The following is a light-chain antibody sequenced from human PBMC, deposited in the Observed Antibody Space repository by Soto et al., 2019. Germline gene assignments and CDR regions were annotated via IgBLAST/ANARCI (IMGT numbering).Light chain of an antibody. J-gene: IGLJ1*01. CDR2: DVS. CDR3: CSYAGSYFYV. CDR1: SSYVGGYNY. V-gene: IGLV2-11*01. Sequence: LTPPRPVSRSPWQSLTLSLTGTSSYVGGYNYVSWYQQHPGKAPELMIYDVSKRPSGVPDRFSGSKSGNTASLTISGLQAEDEADYYCCSYAGSYFYVFGTGTKVTVL.